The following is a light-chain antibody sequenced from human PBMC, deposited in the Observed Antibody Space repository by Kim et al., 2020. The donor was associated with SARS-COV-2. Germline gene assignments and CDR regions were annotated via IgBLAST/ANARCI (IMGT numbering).Light chain of an antibody. CDR1: QSVSSY. J-gene: IGKJ2*01. CDR3: QQRSNWPPYT. V-gene: IGKV3-11*01. Sequence: LSPGERATLSCRASQSVSSYLAWYQQKPGQAPRLLIYDASNRATGIPARSSGSGSGTDFTLTISSLEPEDFAVYYCQQRSNWPPYTFGQGPSWRS. CDR2: DAS.